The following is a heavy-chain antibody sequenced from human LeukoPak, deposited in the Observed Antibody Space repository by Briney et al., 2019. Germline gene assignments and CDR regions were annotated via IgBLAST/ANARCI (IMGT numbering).Heavy chain of an antibody. V-gene: IGHV3-66*01. Sequence: GGSLRLSCAASGFTFTSYAMNWVRQAPGKGLEWVSVIYSGGSTYYADAVQGRFTISRDNSKNTLYLQMNSLRAEDTAVYYCARDSAGYCSGGGCYSFGPYDYWGQGTLVTVSS. CDR1: GFTFTSYA. CDR2: IYSGGST. J-gene: IGHJ4*02. CDR3: ARDSAGYCSGGGCYSFGPYDY. D-gene: IGHD2-15*01.